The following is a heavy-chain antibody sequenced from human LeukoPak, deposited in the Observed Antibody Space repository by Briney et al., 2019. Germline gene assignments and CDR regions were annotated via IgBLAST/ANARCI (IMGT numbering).Heavy chain of an antibody. V-gene: IGHV4-59*01. Sequence: SETLSLTCTVSGGSISSYYWSWIRQPPGKGLEWIGYIYYSGSTNYNPSLKSRVTISVDTSKNQFSLKLGSVTAADTAVYYCARVVRLISSWYGRYYYYYGMDVWGQGTTVTVSS. CDR1: GGSISSYY. J-gene: IGHJ6*02. CDR3: ARVVRLISSWYGRYYYYYGMDV. D-gene: IGHD6-13*01. CDR2: IYYSGST.